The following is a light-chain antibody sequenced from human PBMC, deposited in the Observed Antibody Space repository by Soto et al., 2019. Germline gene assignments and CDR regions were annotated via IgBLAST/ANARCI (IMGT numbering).Light chain of an antibody. CDR2: DNN. CDR3: AVWDDSLSGWV. Sequence: QSVLTQPPSVSAAPGQTVTISCSGSSSNTGNNYVSWYQQLPGTAPKLLIYDNNKRPSGVPDQISGSKSGTSATLAISGLRFEDEADYYCAVWDDSLSGWVFGGGTKLTVL. V-gene: IGLV1-51*01. J-gene: IGLJ3*02. CDR1: SSNTGNNY.